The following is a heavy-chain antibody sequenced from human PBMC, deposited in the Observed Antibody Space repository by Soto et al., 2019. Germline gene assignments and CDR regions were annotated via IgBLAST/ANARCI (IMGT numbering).Heavy chain of an antibody. CDR3: ARCFFPAVAGRTYYGMDV. Sequence: GASVKVSCKASGHTFTGYYMHWVRQAPGQGLEWMGWINPNSGGTNYAQKFQGRVTMTRDTSISTAYMELSRLRSDDTAVYYCARCFFPAVAGRTYYGMDVWGQGTTVTVSS. D-gene: IGHD6-19*01. CDR2: INPNSGGT. CDR1: GHTFTGYY. J-gene: IGHJ6*02. V-gene: IGHV1-2*02.